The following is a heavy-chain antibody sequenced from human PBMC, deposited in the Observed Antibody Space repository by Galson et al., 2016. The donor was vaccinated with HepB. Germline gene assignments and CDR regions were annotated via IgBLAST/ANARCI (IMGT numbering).Heavy chain of an antibody. CDR2: IKQDGSEK. D-gene: IGHD6-19*01. V-gene: IGHV3-7*03. J-gene: IGHJ6*04. CDR3: AGGSGWLVDV. CDR1: GFTFSSHA. Sequence: SLRLSCAASGFTFSSHAMSWVRQAPGKGLEWVANIKQDGSEKSYVDSVEGRFTISRDNAKNSLYLQMNNLRAEDTAVYYCAGGSGWLVDVWGKGTTVTVSS.